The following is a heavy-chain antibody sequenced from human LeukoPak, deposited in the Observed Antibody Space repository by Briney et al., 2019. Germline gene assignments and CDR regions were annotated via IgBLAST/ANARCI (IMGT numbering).Heavy chain of an antibody. Sequence: ASVNVSCKVSGYTLTELSMHWVRQAPGKGLEWMGGFDPEDGETIYAQKFQGRVTMTEDTSTDTAYMELSSLRSEDTAVYYCAAGRAARYAGDYWGQGTLVTVSS. V-gene: IGHV1-24*01. J-gene: IGHJ4*02. CDR1: GYTLTELS. CDR3: AAGRAARYAGDY. CDR2: FDPEDGET. D-gene: IGHD6-6*01.